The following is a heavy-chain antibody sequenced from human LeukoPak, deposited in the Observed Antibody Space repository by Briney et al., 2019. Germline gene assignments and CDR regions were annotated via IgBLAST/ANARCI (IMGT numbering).Heavy chain of an antibody. CDR1: GYTFSNHG. V-gene: IGHV1-18*01. CDR2: ISAYYGNT. D-gene: IGHD3-22*01. Sequence: GASVKVSCKASGYTFSNHGYTWVRQAPGQGLEWMGLISAYYGNTDYAQKFQGRVTMTTDTSTSTAYMELRSLRSDDTAVYFCARAYYHDTSRYQGFHFGGQGPLVTVSS. J-gene: IGHJ4*02. CDR3: ARAYYHDTSRYQGFHF.